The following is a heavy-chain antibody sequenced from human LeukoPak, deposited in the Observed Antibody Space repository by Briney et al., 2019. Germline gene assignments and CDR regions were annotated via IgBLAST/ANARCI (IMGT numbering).Heavy chain of an antibody. CDR3: ANLPGGGYDSSGYYYYGMDV. J-gene: IGHJ6*02. D-gene: IGHD3-22*01. V-gene: IGHV4-39*01. CDR2: IYYSGST. CDR1: GGSISSSSYY. Sequence: SETLSLTCTVSGGSISSSSYYWGWIRQPPGKGLEWIGSIYYSGSTYYNPSLKSRVTISVDTSKNQFSLKLSSVTAADTAVYYCANLPGGGYDSSGYYYYGMDVWGQGTTVTVSS.